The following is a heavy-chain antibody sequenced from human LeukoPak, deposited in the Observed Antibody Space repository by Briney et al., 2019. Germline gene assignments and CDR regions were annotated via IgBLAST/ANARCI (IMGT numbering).Heavy chain of an antibody. CDR1: GFTVSSNY. CDR3: SREGPYYGMDV. V-gene: IGHV3-53*01. J-gene: IGHJ6*02. CDR2: IYNAGGT. Sequence: GGSLRLSCAASGFTVSSNYMSWVRQAPGKGLEWVSVIYNAGGTYYADSVKGRFTISRDNSKNTLYLQMNSLRTEDTAVYYCSREGPYYGMDVWGQGTTVTVSS.